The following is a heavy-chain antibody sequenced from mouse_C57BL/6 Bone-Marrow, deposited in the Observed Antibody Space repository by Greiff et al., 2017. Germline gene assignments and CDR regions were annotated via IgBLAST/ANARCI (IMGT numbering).Heavy chain of an antibody. V-gene: IGHV1-55*01. CDR3: SRTGYSNCGYYFYY. CDR1: GYTFTSYW. J-gene: IGHJ2*01. CDR2: IYPGSGST. D-gene: IGHD2-5*01. Sequence: VQLQQPGAELVKPGASVKMSCKASGYTFTSYWINWVKQRPGQGLEWIGDIYPGSGSTNYNEKFKSKATLTVDTASSTAYMQLSSLTSEDSAVYYCSRTGYSNCGYYFYYWGQGTTLTVSS.